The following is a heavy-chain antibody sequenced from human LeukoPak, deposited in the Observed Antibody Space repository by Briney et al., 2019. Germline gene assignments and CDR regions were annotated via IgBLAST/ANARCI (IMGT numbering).Heavy chain of an antibody. V-gene: IGHV4-4*07. CDR1: GGSISNYY. J-gene: IGHJ3*02. D-gene: IGHD6-19*01. CDR3: ARDKSGWLNDDAFDI. CDR2: ICTSGST. Sequence: SETLSLTCTVSGGSISNYYWSWIRQPAGKGLEWIGRICTSGSTNYNPSLKSRVTMSVDTSKNQFSLKLSSVTAADTAVYYCARDKSGWLNDDAFDIWGQGTMVTVPS.